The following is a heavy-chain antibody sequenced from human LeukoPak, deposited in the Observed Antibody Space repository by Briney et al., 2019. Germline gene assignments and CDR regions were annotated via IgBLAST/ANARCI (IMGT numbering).Heavy chain of an antibody. Sequence: GGSLRLSCAASGFTFDDYAMHWVRQAPGKGLEWVSGISWSSGRIVYADSVKGRFTISRDNAKNSLYLQMNGLRPEDTALYYCAKDRIAVTGPLAMDVWGQGTTVIVSS. V-gene: IGHV3-9*01. J-gene: IGHJ6*02. CDR3: AKDRIAVTGPLAMDV. CDR2: ISWSSGRI. CDR1: GFTFDDYA. D-gene: IGHD6-19*01.